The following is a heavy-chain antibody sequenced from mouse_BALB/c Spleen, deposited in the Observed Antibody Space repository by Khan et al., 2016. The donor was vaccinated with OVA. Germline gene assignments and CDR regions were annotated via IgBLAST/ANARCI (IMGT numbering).Heavy chain of an antibody. Sequence: QIQLVQSGPELKKPGETVKISCKASGYTFTTYGMNWVKQAPGKGLKWMGWINTYTGEPTYVDDFKGRFAFSLDTSASTAYLQINSLKTEDTATYFCARVGYSETMDYWGQGTSVTVSS. CDR1: GYTFTTYG. CDR2: INTYTGEP. V-gene: IGHV9-3-1*01. D-gene: IGHD2-3*01. CDR3: ARVGYSETMDY. J-gene: IGHJ4*01.